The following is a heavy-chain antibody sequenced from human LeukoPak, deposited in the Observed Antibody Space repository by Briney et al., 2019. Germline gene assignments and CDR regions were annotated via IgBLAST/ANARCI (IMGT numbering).Heavy chain of an antibody. D-gene: IGHD1-1*01. V-gene: IGHV3-30*02. CDR3: ATENAQHDPAPT. J-gene: IGHJ5*02. CDR2: IRYDGSNK. Sequence: GGSLRLSCAASGFTFSSYGMHWVRQAPGKGLEWVAFIRYDGSNKYYADSVKGRFTISRDNSKNTLYLQMNSLRAEDTAVYYCATENAQHDPAPTWGQGTLVTVSS. CDR1: GFTFSSYG.